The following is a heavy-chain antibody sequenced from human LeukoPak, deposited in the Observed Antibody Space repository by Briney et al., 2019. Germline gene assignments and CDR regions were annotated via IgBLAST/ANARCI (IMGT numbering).Heavy chain of an antibody. J-gene: IGHJ3*02. CDR2: INPNSGGT. CDR3: ARARFSGWYALDAFDI. V-gene: IGHV1-2*02. D-gene: IGHD6-19*01. Sequence: ASVNLSCKASGFTFTGYYVNWVRQAPGQGLEWMGWINPNSGGTNYAQKFQGRVTMTRDTSISTAYMELSRLRAEATAVYSCARARFSGWYALDAFDIWGEGKMATVSS. CDR1: GFTFTGYY.